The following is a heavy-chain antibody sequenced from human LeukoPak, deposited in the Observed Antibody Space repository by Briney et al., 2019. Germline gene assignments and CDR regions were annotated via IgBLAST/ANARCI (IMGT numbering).Heavy chain of an antibody. Sequence: GGSLRLSCAASGFTFSSYAMHWVRQAPGKGLEYVSAISSNGGSTYYANSVKGRFTISRDNSKNTLYLQMGSLRAEDMAVYYCAKEVVVAATRGWVDYWGQGTLVTVSS. CDR2: ISSNGGST. D-gene: IGHD2-15*01. CDR3: AKEVVVAATRGWVDY. J-gene: IGHJ4*02. V-gene: IGHV3-64*01. CDR1: GFTFSSYA.